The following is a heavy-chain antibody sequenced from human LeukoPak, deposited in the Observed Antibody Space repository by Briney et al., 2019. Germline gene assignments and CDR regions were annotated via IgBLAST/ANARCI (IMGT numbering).Heavy chain of an antibody. CDR3: ARLVVPAAISY. Sequence: ESLRISCQASGYKFTNYWIGWVRQMSGKGREWMGIINPDDSETTYSPSFQGQVTISVDKSVSTAYRQCTSLKASDTAMYYCARLVVPAAISYWGQGTLVNVFS. V-gene: IGHV5-51*01. D-gene: IGHD2-2*01. CDR2: INPDDSET. J-gene: IGHJ4*02. CDR1: GYKFTNYW.